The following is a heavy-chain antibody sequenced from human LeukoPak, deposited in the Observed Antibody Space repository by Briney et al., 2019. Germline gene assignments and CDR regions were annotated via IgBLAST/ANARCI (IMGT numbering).Heavy chain of an antibody. D-gene: IGHD2-2*01. J-gene: IGHJ4*02. CDR1: GFTFSDLY. CDR3: TREGRYCSSTSCYVCLDF. Sequence: VGSLRPSCAASGFTFSDLYMDSGCHAPREGLEWVVRIKNKANSSTTKYAASVKGRFTVSREDSKYALYLQMNSLKSEDTAVYYCTREGRYCSSTSCYVCLDFWGQGTLVTVSS. CDR2: IKNKANSSTT. V-gene: IGHV3-72*01.